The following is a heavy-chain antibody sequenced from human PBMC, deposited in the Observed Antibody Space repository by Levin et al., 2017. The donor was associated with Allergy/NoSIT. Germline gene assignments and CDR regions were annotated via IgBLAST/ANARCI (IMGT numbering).Heavy chain of an antibody. D-gene: IGHD5-18*01. V-gene: IGHV2-5*02. Sequence: SGPTLVKPTQTLTLTCTFSGFSLSTSGVGVGWIRQPPGKALEWLALIYWDDDKRYSPSLKSRLTITKDTSKNQVVLTMTNMDPVDTATYYGAHILSDTAMAHTFDYWGQGTLVTVSS. J-gene: IGHJ4*02. CDR3: AHILSDTAMAHTFDY. CDR2: IYWDDDK. CDR1: GFSLSTSGVG.